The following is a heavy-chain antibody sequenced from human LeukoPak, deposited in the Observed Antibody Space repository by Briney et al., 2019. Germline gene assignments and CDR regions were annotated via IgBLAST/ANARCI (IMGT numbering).Heavy chain of an antibody. Sequence: ASVKVSCKASGYTFTSYGISWVRQAPGQGLEWMGWIITYNANTNYAQKLQGRVTMTTDTSTSTAYMELRSLSSDDTAVYDCARASKDNYESSGYNIYWGQGTLVTVSS. D-gene: IGHD3-22*01. CDR3: ARASKDNYESSGYNIY. CDR2: IITYNANT. CDR1: GYTFTSYG. V-gene: IGHV1-18*01. J-gene: IGHJ4*02.